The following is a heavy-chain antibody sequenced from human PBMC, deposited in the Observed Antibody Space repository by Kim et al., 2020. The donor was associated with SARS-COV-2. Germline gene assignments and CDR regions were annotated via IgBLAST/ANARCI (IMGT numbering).Heavy chain of an antibody. CDR3: ARGVVGRRYFDY. Sequence: SETLSLTCAVYGGSFSGYYWSWIRQPPGKGLEWIGEINHSGSTNYNPSLKSRVTISVDTSKNQFSLKLSSVTAADTAVYYCARGVVGRRYFDYWGQGTLVTVSS. CDR1: GGSFSGYY. CDR2: INHSGST. V-gene: IGHV4-34*01. D-gene: IGHD1-26*01. J-gene: IGHJ4*02.